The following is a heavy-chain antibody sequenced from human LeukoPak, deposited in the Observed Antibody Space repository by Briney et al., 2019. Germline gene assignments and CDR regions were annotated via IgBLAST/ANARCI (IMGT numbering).Heavy chain of an antibody. CDR3: ARAPPDPYSYDSSGSGLDP. D-gene: IGHD3-22*01. CDR1: GFTFSSYG. CDR2: IWYDGSNK. J-gene: IGHJ5*02. Sequence: GRSLRLSCAASGFTFSSYGMHWVRQAPGKGLEWVAVIWYDGSNKYYADSVKGRFTISRDNSKNTLYLQMNSLRAEDTAVYYCARAPPDPYSYDSSGSGLDPWGQGTLVTVSS. V-gene: IGHV3-33*01.